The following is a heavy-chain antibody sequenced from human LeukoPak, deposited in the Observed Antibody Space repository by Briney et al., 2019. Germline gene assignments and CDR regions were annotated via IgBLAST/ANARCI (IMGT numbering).Heavy chain of an antibody. V-gene: IGHV3-11*06. CDR3: ARLGWATAPPDY. CDR1: GFTFSDYY. D-gene: IGHD5-12*01. J-gene: IGHJ4*02. CDR2: ISSSSSHT. Sequence: GGSLRLSCAASGFTFSDYYMSWIRQAPGKGLEWVSYISSSSSHTNYADSVKGRFTISRDNAKNSLYLQMNSLRAEDTAVYYCARLGWATAPPDYWGQGTLVTVSS.